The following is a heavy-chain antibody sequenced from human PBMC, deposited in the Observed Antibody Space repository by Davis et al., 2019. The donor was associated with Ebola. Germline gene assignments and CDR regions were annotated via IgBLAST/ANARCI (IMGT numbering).Heavy chain of an antibody. D-gene: IGHD3-10*01. CDR3: ARDLATSSGARFFYFGMDV. CDR1: CYTFISYG. V-gene: IGHV1-18*01. J-gene: IGHJ6*04. CDR2: ISGYEDNT. Sequence: ASVKVSCKTSCYTFISYGISWVRQAPGQGLVWMGWISGYEDNTNYAPGFQGRITLTKDRATSTVYMELRSLTSDDTAVYYCARDLATSSGARFFYFGMDVWGEGTSVAVSS.